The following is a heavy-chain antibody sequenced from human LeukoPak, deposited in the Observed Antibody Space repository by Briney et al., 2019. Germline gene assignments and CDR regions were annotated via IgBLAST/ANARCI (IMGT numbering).Heavy chain of an antibody. Sequence: GGSLRLSCAASGFTFSSYSMNWLRQAPGKGLEWVSSISSSSSYIYYADSVKGRFTISRDNAKNSLYLQMNSLRAEDTAVYYCARATTVTTSHMDVWGKGTTVTISS. CDR3: ARATTVTTSHMDV. D-gene: IGHD4-17*01. V-gene: IGHV3-21*01. CDR2: ISSSSSYI. CDR1: GFTFSSYS. J-gene: IGHJ6*03.